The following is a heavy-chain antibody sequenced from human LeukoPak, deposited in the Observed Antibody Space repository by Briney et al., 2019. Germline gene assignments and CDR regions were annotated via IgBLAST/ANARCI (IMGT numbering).Heavy chain of an antibody. CDR1: GFTFSNAW. J-gene: IGHJ4*02. CDR2: IKSKTDGGTT. CDR3: TTERSYYYDSSGYYGYYFDY. Sequence: GGSLRLSCAASGFTFSNAWMSWVRQAPGKGLEWVGRIKSKTDGGTTDYAAPVKGRFTISRDDSKNPLYLQMNSLKTEDTAVYYCTTERSYYYDSSGYYGYYFDYWGQGTLVTVSS. D-gene: IGHD3-22*01. V-gene: IGHV3-15*01.